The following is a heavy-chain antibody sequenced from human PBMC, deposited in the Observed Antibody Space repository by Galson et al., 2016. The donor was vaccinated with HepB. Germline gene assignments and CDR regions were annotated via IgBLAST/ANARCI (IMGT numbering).Heavy chain of an antibody. Sequence: SLRLSCAASGFTFSSFAMHWVRQAPGKGLEWVALISNDGGVKYYADSVKGRFTISRDNSKNTLDLQMNSLRPEDTAVFYCASSLDYYWSPFDKWGQGARVTVSS. V-gene: IGHV3-30*04. CDR1: GFTFSSFA. CDR2: ISNDGGVK. CDR3: ASSLDYYWSPFDK. J-gene: IGHJ4*02. D-gene: IGHD2-8*01.